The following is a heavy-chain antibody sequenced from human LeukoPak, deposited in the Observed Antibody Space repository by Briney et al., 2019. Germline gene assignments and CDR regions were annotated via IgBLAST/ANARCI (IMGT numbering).Heavy chain of an antibody. Sequence: GGSLRLSCAASGFTFSSYGMHWVRQAPGKGLEWVAVIWYDGSNKYYADSVKGRFTISRDNSKNTLYLQMNSLRAEDTAVYYCARAPATVIPPYGMDVWGQGTTVTVSS. CDR3: ARAPATVIPPYGMDV. CDR2: IWYDGSNK. J-gene: IGHJ6*02. CDR1: GFTFSSYG. D-gene: IGHD4-17*01. V-gene: IGHV3-33*01.